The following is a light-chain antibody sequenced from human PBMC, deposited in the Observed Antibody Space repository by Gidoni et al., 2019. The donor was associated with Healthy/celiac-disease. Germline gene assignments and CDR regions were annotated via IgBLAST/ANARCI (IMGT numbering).Light chain of an antibody. V-gene: IGLV2-14*01. Sequence: QSALTQPASVAGSPGQSSTISCTGTSSDGGGYNYVSWYQQHPGKAPKLMIYEVSNRPSGVSNRFSGSKSGNTASLTISGLQAEDEADYDCSSYTSSSTLAFGTGTKVTVL. CDR3: SSYTSSSTLA. CDR2: EVS. J-gene: IGLJ1*01. CDR1: SSDGGGYNY.